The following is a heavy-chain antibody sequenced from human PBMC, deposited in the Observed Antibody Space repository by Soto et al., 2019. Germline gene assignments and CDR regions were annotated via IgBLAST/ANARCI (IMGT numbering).Heavy chain of an antibody. J-gene: IGHJ6*03. CDR2: IIPVLGVT. CDR3: ARAGDYSSSSEKYFFMDV. D-gene: IGHD2-21*01. CDR1: GGTFNRNS. Sequence: QLQLVQSGAEVKTPGSSVKVSCKTSGGTFNRNSVTWVRQAPGQGLEWMGRIIPVLGVTNYAQRFQGRLTITADRGTNTAFMELTSLTSEDTAVYFCARAGDYSSSSEKYFFMDVWGKGTRVTVSS. V-gene: IGHV1-69*02.